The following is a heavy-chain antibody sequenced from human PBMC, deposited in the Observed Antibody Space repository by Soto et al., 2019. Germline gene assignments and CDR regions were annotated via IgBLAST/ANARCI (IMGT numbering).Heavy chain of an antibody. D-gene: IGHD6-6*01. J-gene: IGHJ6*02. Sequence: ASVKVSCKASGYTFTSYYMHWVRQAPGQGLEWMGIINPSGGSTSYAQKFQGRVTITADESTSTAYMELSSLRSEDTAVYYCARDRSSSSEYYYYGMDVWGQGTTVTVSS. CDR1: GYTFTSYY. CDR2: INPSGGST. V-gene: IGHV1-46*01. CDR3: ARDRSSSSEYYYYGMDV.